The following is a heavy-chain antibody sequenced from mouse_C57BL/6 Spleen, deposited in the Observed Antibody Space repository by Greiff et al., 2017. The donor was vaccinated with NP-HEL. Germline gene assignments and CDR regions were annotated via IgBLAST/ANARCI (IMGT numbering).Heavy chain of an antibody. V-gene: IGHV1-55*01. Sequence: VQLQQSGAELVKPGASVKMSCKASGYTFTSYWITWVKQRPGQGLEWIGDIYPGSGSTNYNEKFKSKATLTVDTSSSTAYMQLSSLTSEDSAVYYCARGENHYLYFDYWGQGTTLTVSS. CDR1: GYTFTSYW. D-gene: IGHD1-2*01. CDR2: IYPGSGST. J-gene: IGHJ2*01. CDR3: ARGENHYLYFDY.